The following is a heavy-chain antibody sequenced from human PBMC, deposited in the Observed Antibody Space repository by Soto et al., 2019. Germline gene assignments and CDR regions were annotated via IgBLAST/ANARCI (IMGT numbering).Heavy chain of an antibody. D-gene: IGHD3-10*01. CDR3: AAPRDEYGSGVSWFTYGMDI. J-gene: IGHJ6*02. CDR2: LDGAGGST. Sequence: XGSLRLSCLASGFTFSDFAMTWVRHVPGMGLEWVASLDGAGGSTYYAESVRGRFSISRDNSQNTLFLQMKRLTVDDTAIYYCAAPRDEYGSGVSWFTYGMDIWGQGNTVTVSS. CDR1: GFTFSDFA. V-gene: IGHV3-23*01.